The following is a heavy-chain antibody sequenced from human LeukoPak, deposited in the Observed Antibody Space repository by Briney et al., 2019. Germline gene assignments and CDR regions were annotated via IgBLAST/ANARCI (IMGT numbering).Heavy chain of an antibody. CDR2: IIPIFGTP. Sequence: ASVKVSCKASGGTFSSYAISWVRQAPGQGLEWMGDIIPIFGTPNYTQTFQGRVTITTDESTSTDYMEQRSVRAQNTAVYYCAGHSGSYPFDYWGQGTLVTVSS. CDR1: GGTFSSYA. CDR3: AGHSGSYPFDY. V-gene: IGHV1-69*05. D-gene: IGHD1-26*01. J-gene: IGHJ4*02.